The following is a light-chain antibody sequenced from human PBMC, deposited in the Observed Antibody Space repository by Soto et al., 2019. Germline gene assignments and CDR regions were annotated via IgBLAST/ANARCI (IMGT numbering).Light chain of an antibody. CDR3: LQYDNWLT. V-gene: IGKV3-15*01. J-gene: IGKJ4*01. CDR1: QSVSSN. Sequence: EVVMTQSPATLSVSPGERATLSCRASQSVSSNLAWYQQKRGQAPSLLIYDASTRATGIPARFSGSGSGTEFTLTISSLQSEDFAVYYCLQYDNWLTFGGGTKVDIK. CDR2: DAS.